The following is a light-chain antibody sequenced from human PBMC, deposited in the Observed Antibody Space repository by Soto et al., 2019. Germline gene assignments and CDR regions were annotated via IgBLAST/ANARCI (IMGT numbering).Light chain of an antibody. V-gene: IGKV3-15*01. J-gene: IGKJ4*01. CDR1: QSVSSN. CDR2: GIS. CDR3: QQHNNWPLT. Sequence: EIVMTQSPATLSVSPGERATLSCRASQSVSSNLAWYQQKPGQAPRLLMYGISTRATGIQARFSGSGSGTEFTLTISSLQSEDFAIYYCQQHNNWPLTFGGGTKVEIK.